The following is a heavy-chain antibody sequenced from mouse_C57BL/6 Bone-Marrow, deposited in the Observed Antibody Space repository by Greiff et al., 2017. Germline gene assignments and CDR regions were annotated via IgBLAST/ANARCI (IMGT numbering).Heavy chain of an antibody. V-gene: IGHV5-6*01. J-gene: IGHJ2*01. CDR2: ISSGGSYT. CDR3: ARPIYYGNYVPFY. CDR1: GFTFSSYG. D-gene: IGHD2-1*01. Sequence: EVKLVESGGDLVKPGGSLKLSCAASGFTFSSYGMSWVRQTPDKRLEWVATISSGGSYTYYPDSVKGRFTISRDNAKNTLYLQMSSLKSEDTAMYYCARPIYYGNYVPFYWGQGTTLTVSS.